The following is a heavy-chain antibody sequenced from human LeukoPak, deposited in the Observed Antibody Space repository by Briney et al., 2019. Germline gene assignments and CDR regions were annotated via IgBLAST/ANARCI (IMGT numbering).Heavy chain of an antibody. CDR1: GYTFTSYG. CDR3: ARAMTTANWFDP. V-gene: IGHV1-18*01. CDR2: ISAYNGNT. Sequence: ASVKVSCKASGYTFTSYGISWVRQAPGQGLEWMGWISAYNGNTNYAQKLQGRVTMTTDTSTSTAYMELRSLRSGDTAVYYCARAMTTANWFDPWGQGTLVTVSS. D-gene: IGHD4-17*01. J-gene: IGHJ5*02.